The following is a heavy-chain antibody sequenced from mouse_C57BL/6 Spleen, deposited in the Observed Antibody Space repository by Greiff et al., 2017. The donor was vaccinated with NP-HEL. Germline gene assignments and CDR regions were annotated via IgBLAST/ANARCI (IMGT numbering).Heavy chain of an antibody. CDR2: ISSGGDYI. CDR1: GSTFSSYA. D-gene: IGHD2-4*01. J-gene: IGHJ4*01. CDR3: TREGYDYGGDYAIDY. V-gene: IGHV5-9-1*02. Sequence: EVQLVESGEGLVKPGGSLKLSCAASGSTFSSYAMSWVRQTPEKRLEWVAYISSGGDYIYYADNVKGRFTISRDNSRNTRYLQMSSLKAEDTAMDYCTREGYDYGGDYAIDYWGQGTSVTVSS.